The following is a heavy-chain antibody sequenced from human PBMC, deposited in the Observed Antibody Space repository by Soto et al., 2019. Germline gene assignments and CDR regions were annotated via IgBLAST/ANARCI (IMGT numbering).Heavy chain of an antibody. J-gene: IGHJ6*02. CDR1: GGTFSSYA. D-gene: IGHD2-21*02. Sequence: SVKVSCKASGGTFSSYAISWVRQAPGQGLEWMGGIIPIFGTANYAQKFQGRVTITADESTSTAYMELSSLRSEDTAMYYCARDHIVVVTAIHDYYYGMDVWGQGTTVTVSS. CDR3: ARDHIVVVTAIHDYYYGMDV. V-gene: IGHV1-69*13. CDR2: IIPIFGTA.